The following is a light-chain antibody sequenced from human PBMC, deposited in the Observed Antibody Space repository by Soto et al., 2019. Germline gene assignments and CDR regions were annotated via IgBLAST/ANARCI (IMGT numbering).Light chain of an antibody. CDR2: WAS. CDR3: QQYDGPPLS. J-gene: IGKJ3*01. CDR1: QSIFYSSNNKNF. V-gene: IGKV4-1*01. Sequence: DIVMTQSPDSLAVSLGERATINCKSSQSIFYSSNNKNFLAWYQQKPGQPPKLLIYWASTRESGVPDRFSGSESGTDFTLTISSLEPEDIGIYYCQQYDGPPLSFGPGTTVEI.